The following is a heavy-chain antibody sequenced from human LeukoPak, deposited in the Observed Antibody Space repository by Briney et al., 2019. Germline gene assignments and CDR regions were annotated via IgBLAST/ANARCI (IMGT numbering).Heavy chain of an antibody. J-gene: IGHJ4*02. CDR1: GFTFSNYW. Sequence: GGSLRHSCAASGFTFSNYWMNWVRQAPGKGLEWVANIKLDGSGKYYVDSVKGRFTISRDNAKNSVYLQMNSLRAEDTAVYYCVRSRYCSVGRCYSDYWGQGTLVTVSS. V-gene: IGHV3-7*04. CDR2: IKLDGSGK. CDR3: VRSRYCSVGRCYSDY. D-gene: IGHD2-15*01.